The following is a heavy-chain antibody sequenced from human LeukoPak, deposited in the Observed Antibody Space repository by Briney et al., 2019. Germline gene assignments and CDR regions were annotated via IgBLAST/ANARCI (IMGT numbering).Heavy chain of an antibody. V-gene: IGHV3-30*18. J-gene: IGHJ3*02. CDR3: AKEWAYCSSTSCYGGAFDI. D-gene: IGHD2-2*01. Sequence: GGSLRLSCAASGFTFSSYGMRWVRQAPGKGLEWVAVISYDGSNKYYADSVKGRFTISRDNSKNTLYLQVNSLRAEDTAVYYCAKEWAYCSSTSCYGGAFDIWGQGTMVTVSS. CDR2: ISYDGSNK. CDR1: GFTFSSYG.